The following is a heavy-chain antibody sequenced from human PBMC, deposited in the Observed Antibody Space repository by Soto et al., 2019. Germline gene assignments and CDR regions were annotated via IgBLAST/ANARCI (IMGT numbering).Heavy chain of an antibody. CDR2: ISGSGGST. J-gene: IGHJ5*02. CDR1: GFTFSSYA. D-gene: IGHD3-10*01. CDR3: AKGTGGRFGAENWFDP. Sequence: EVQLLESGGGLVQPGGSLRLSCAASGFTFSSYAMSWVRQAPGKGLEWVSAISGSGGSTYYADSVKGRFTISRDNSKNTLYLQRNSLRAEDTAVYYCAKGTGGRFGAENWFDPWGQGTLVTVSS. V-gene: IGHV3-23*01.